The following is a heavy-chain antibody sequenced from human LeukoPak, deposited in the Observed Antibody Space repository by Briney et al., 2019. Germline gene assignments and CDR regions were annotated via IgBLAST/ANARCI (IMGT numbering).Heavy chain of an antibody. CDR2: IKQDGSEK. V-gene: IGHV3-7*01. J-gene: IGHJ6*02. Sequence: GGSLRLSCAASGFTFSSYWMSWVRQAPGKGLEWVANIKQDGSEKYYVDSVKGRFTISRDNAKNSLYLQMNSLRAEDTAVYYCARDNFYYYYGMDVRGQGTTVTVSS. CDR3: ARDNFYYYYGMDV. CDR1: GFTFSSYW. D-gene: IGHD1-20*01.